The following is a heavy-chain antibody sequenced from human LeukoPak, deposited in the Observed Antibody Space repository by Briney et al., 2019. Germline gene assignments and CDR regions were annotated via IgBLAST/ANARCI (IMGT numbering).Heavy chain of an antibody. Sequence: GGSLRLSCAASGFTFSSYAMSWVRQAPGKGLEWVSAISGSGGSTYYADSVKGRFTISRDNSKNTLYLQMNSLRAEDTAVYYCAKDLLPAGYCSGGSCYRSDYWGQGTLVTVSP. V-gene: IGHV3-23*01. J-gene: IGHJ4*02. D-gene: IGHD2-15*01. CDR3: AKDLLPAGYCSGGSCYRSDY. CDR1: GFTFSSYA. CDR2: ISGSGGST.